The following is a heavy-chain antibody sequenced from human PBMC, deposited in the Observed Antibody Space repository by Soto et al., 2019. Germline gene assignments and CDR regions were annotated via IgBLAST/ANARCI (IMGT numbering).Heavy chain of an antibody. J-gene: IGHJ4*02. CDR1: GCTFSSYA. CDR2: ISGSGGST. CDR3: ASRSSGWYFDY. D-gene: IGHD6-19*01. Sequence: GGSLRLSCAASGCTFSSYAMSWVRQAPGKGLEWVSVISGSGGSTYYADSVKGRFTISRDNSKNTLYLQMNSLRAEDTAVYYCASRSSGWYFDYWGQGTLVTVSS. V-gene: IGHV3-23*01.